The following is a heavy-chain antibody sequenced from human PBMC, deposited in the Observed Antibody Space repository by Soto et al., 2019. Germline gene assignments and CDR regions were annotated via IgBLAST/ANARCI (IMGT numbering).Heavy chain of an antibody. CDR1: GFTFSNYA. Sequence: EVQLLESGGGLVQPGGSLRLSCAASGFTFSNYAMSWVRQAPGKGLEWVSGMSDSGGRTYYADSVKGRFTISRDNFNNTLYLHMNSLRAEDTAVYYCAKNYDILTAFDYWGQGTLVTVSS. CDR2: MSDSGGRT. CDR3: AKNYDILTAFDY. D-gene: IGHD3-9*01. V-gene: IGHV3-23*01. J-gene: IGHJ4*02.